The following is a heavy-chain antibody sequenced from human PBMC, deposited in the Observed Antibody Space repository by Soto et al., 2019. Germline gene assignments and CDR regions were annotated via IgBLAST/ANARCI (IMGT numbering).Heavy chain of an antibody. J-gene: IGHJ6*02. D-gene: IGHD2-2*01. CDR2: IYYSGST. V-gene: IGHV4-39*01. CDR1: GGSISSSSYY. CDR3: ARIERKLGYCSSTSCRYYYYGMDV. Sequence: SETLSLTCTASGGSISSSSYYWGWIRQPPGKGLEWIGSIYYSGSTYYNPSLKSRVTISVDTSKNQFSLKLSSVTAADTAVYYCARIERKLGYCSSTSCRYYYYGMDVWGQGTTVTVSS.